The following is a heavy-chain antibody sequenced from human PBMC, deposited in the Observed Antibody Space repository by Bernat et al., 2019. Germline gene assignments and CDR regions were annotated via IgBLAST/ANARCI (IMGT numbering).Heavy chain of an antibody. CDR2: ISSSSSYI. CDR1: GFTFSSYS. CDR3: ASNPTTISLTDY. D-gene: IGHD4-17*01. V-gene: IGHV3-21*01. Sequence: EVQLVESGGGLVKPGGSPRLSCAASGFTFSSYSMNWVRQAPGKGLEWVSSISSSSSYIYYADSVKGRFTISRDNAKNSLYLQMNSLRAEDTAVYYCASNPTTISLTDYWGQGTLVTVSS. J-gene: IGHJ4*02.